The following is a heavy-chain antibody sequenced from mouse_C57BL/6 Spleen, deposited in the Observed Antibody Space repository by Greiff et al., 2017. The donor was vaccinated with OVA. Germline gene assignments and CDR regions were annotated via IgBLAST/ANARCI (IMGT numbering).Heavy chain of an antibody. J-gene: IGHJ1*03. CDR1: GYSITSGYY. Sequence: EVQLQQSGPGLVKPSQSLSLTCSVTGYSITSGYYWNWIRQFPGNKLEWMGYISYDGSNNYNPSLKNRISITRDTSKNQFFLKLNSVTTEDTATYYCARVTTVWYFDVWGTGTTVTVSS. CDR2: ISYDGSN. D-gene: IGHD1-1*01. CDR3: ARVTTVWYFDV. V-gene: IGHV3-6*01.